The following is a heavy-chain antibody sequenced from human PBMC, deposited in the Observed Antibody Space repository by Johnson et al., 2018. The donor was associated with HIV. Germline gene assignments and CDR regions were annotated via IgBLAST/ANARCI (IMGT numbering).Heavy chain of an antibody. CDR3: LIRDAFDI. V-gene: IGHV3-53*01. J-gene: IGHJ3*02. D-gene: IGHD2-8*01. CDR2: IYSGGST. Sequence: VQLVESGGGLIQPGGSLRLSCAASGFTVTNNYMSLVRQAPGKGLEWVSVIYSGGSTYYADSVKGRFTISRDNSKNTLYLQMNSLRAEDTAVYYCLIRDAFDIWGQGTMVTVSS. CDR1: GFTVTNNY.